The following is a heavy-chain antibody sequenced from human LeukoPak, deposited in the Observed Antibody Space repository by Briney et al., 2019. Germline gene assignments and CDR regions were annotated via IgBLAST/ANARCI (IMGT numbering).Heavy chain of an antibody. CDR2: IHPNSGKT. Sequence: ASVKVSCKASGYTFRSYEINWARQAPGQGLEWVGWIHPNSGKTGYAQKFQGRVTMTRDTSTETAFMELSSLKFDDTAIFYCARGHNGSNRYFDIWGQGTLVTVSS. CDR1: GYTFRSYE. V-gene: IGHV1-8*01. D-gene: IGHD4-23*01. J-gene: IGHJ4*02. CDR3: ARGHNGSNRYFDI.